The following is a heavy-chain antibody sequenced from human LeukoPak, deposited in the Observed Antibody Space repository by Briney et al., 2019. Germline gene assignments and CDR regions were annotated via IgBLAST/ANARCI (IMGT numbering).Heavy chain of an antibody. CDR2: IYTSGST. CDR3: ARYSGYYYDSSGNWFDP. CDR1: GGSISSGSYY. D-gene: IGHD3-22*01. V-gene: IGHV4-61*02. J-gene: IGHJ5*02. Sequence: SQTLSLTCTVSGGSISSGSYYWSWIRQPAGKGLEWIGRIYTSGSTNYNPSLKSRVTISVDTSKNQFSLKLSSVTAADTAVYYCARYSGYYYDSSGNWFDPWGQGTLVTVSS.